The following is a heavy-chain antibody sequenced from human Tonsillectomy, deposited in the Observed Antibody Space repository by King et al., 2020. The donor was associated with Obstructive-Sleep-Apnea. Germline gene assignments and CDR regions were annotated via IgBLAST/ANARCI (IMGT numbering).Heavy chain of an antibody. CDR2: ISYSGST. CDR1: GGSISSYF. Sequence: LQLQESGPGLVKPSETLSLTCTVSGGSISSYFWSWVRQPPGQGLEWVEYISYSGSTHYNPSLKSRVTISVDTSKHQFSLTLSSVTAADTAVYYCARSEPGWYFDLWGRGTLVTVSS. D-gene: IGHD3-10*01. J-gene: IGHJ2*01. V-gene: IGHV4-59*08. CDR3: ARSEPGWYFDL.